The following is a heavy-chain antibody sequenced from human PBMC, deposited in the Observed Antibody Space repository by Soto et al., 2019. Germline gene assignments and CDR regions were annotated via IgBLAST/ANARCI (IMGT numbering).Heavy chain of an antibody. V-gene: IGHV3-23*01. CDR2: ISGSGGST. CDR3: AKKVTAIFSAFDY. J-gene: IGHJ4*02. D-gene: IGHD2-21*02. CDR1: GFTFSSYA. Sequence: GGSLRLSCAASGFTFSSYAMSWVRQAPGKGLEWVSAISGSGGSTYYADSVKGRSTISRDNSKNTLYLQMNSLRAEDTAVYYCAKKVTAIFSAFDYWGQGTLVTVSS.